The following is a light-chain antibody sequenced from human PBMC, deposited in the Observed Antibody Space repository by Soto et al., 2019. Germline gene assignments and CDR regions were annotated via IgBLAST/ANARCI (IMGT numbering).Light chain of an antibody. J-gene: IGKJ1*01. CDR1: QSISSW. V-gene: IGKV1-5*03. CDR3: QQSNSYSRK. CDR2: KAS. Sequence: DIQMTQSPSTLSASVGDRVTITCRASQSISSWMAWYQQKPGKAPKLLINKASSLESGGPSRISGSGSGTEFTLTICSLQPDDFATYFCQQSNSYSRKVGQGTIV.